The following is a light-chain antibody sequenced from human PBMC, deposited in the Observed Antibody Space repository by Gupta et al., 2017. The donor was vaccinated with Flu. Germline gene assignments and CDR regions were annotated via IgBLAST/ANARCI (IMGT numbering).Light chain of an antibody. CDR3: QQYYTVPFT. J-gene: IGKJ4*01. CDR2: WAS. Sequence: DIVMTQPPDSLAVSLGERATIHCKSSQSVLHSSNNKNYLAWYQQKPGQPPKLLIYWASARESGLLDRFSGSGSGTDFTLTISSLQAEDVAVYYCQQYYTVPFTFGGGTKVEIK. V-gene: IGKV4-1*01. CDR1: QSVLHSSNNKNY.